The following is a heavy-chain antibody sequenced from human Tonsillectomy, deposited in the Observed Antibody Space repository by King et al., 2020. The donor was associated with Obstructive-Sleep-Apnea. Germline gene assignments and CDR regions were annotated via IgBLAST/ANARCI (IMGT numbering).Heavy chain of an antibody. CDR2: IKGDESEK. J-gene: IGHJ4*02. CDR1: GFTFSTSW. Sequence: VQLVESGGDLVQPGGSLILSCEASGFTFSTSWMAWVRQAPGKGLEWVADIKGDESEKYYVDSVKGRFIISRDNSKNSLYLQMNSLRAEDTAMYYCATDDYLDNWGQGTLVTVSS. CDR3: ATDDYLDN. V-gene: IGHV3-7*03.